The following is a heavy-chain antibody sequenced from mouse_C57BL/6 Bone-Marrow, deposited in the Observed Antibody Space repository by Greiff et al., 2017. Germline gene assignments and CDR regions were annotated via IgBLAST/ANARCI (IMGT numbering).Heavy chain of an antibody. Sequence: QVTLKESGPGILQPSQTLSLTCSFSGFSLSTFGMGVGWLRQPSGKGLEWLAHIWWDDDKYYNPALKRRLTLSKDTSKNQIFLKIANVDTADTATYYCARAYYYGSSLDYWGQGTTLTVSS. V-gene: IGHV8-8*01. CDR2: IWWDDDK. J-gene: IGHJ2*01. D-gene: IGHD1-1*01. CDR3: ARAYYYGSSLDY. CDR1: GFSLSTFGMG.